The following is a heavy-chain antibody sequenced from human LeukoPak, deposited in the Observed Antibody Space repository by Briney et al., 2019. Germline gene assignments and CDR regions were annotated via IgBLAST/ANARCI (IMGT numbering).Heavy chain of an antibody. D-gene: IGHD5-24*01. CDR1: GFTCSSYW. CDR2: IKQGGSEK. V-gene: IGHV3-7*01. Sequence: GGSLRLSCAASGFTCSSYWQNWVRQAPGKGLEGVATIKQGGSEKYYVDSVKGRFTISRDNAKNSLYLQMNSLRAEDTAVYYCARELLGHGYNSGDFDYWGQGTLVTVSS. J-gene: IGHJ4*02. CDR3: ARELLGHGYNSGDFDY.